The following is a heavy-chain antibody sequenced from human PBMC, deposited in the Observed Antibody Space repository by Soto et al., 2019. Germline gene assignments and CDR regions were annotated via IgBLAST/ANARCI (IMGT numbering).Heavy chain of an antibody. D-gene: IGHD3-9*01. Sequence: QVQLVESGGGVVQPGRSLRLSCAASGFTFSSYAMHWVRQAPGKGLEWVAVISYDGSNKYYADSVKGRFTISRDNSKNTLYLQMNSLRAEDTAVYYCARDQHDILTGYYTDYGMDVWGQGTTVTVSS. V-gene: IGHV3-30-3*01. CDR2: ISYDGSNK. CDR1: GFTFSSYA. CDR3: ARDQHDILTGYYTDYGMDV. J-gene: IGHJ6*02.